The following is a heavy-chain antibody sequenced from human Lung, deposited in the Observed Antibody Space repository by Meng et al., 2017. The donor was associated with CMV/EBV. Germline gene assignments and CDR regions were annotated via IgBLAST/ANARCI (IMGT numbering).Heavy chain of an antibody. CDR3: ASFPPPGKQWLVTDY. D-gene: IGHD6-19*01. J-gene: IGHJ4*02. V-gene: IGHV4-4*02. Sequence: VTLQVSGPGLVKPSGTLSLTFSVSGGSISSSNWCSWVRQPPGKGLEWIGEIYHSGSTTYNPSLKSRVTISVDKSKNQFSLKLSSVTAADTAVYYCASFPPPGKQWLVTDYWGQGTLVTASS. CDR2: IYHSGST. CDR1: GGSISSSNW.